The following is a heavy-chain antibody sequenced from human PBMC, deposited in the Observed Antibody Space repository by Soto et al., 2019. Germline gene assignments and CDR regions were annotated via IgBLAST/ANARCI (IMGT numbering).Heavy chain of an antibody. CDR2: ISGSGGST. CDR3: TTLWFGDNRSIGVHYYYYGMDV. V-gene: IGHV3-23*01. D-gene: IGHD3-10*01. Sequence: GGSLRLSCAASGFTFSSYAMSWVRQAPGKGLEWVSAISGSGGSTYYADSVKGRFTISRDNSKNTLYLQMNSLETEDTAVYYCTTLWFGDNRSIGVHYYYYGMDVWGQGTTVTVYS. J-gene: IGHJ6*02. CDR1: GFTFSSYA.